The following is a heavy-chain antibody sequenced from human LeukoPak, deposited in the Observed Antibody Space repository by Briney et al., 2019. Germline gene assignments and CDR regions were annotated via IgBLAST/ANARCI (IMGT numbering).Heavy chain of an antibody. V-gene: IGHV4-59*02. D-gene: IGHD1-26*01. Sequence: SETLSLTCTVSGGSVSNYYWSWIRQPPGKGLEWIGYVHYSGSTNYNPSLKSRVTMSVDTSKNQFSLKLSSVTAADTAVYYCARYRGSYSNQYYYYGMDVWGQGTTVTVSS. J-gene: IGHJ6*02. CDR1: GGSVSNYY. CDR2: VHYSGST. CDR3: ARYRGSYSNQYYYYGMDV.